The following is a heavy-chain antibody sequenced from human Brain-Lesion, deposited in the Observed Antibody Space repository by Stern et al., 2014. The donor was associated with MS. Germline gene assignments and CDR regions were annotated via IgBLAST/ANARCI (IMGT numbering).Heavy chain of an antibody. CDR1: GFTFSNYW. V-gene: IGHV3-74*02. J-gene: IGHJ5*01. CDR3: ARGERWFDS. CDR2: VNNDGRRT. D-gene: IGHD3-10*01. Sequence: QLVESGGGLVQPGGSLRLSCAASGFTFSNYWMHRVRQAPGKGLVWVSRVNNDGRRTSYADSVKGRFTMSRDNAKNTLYLQMNSLRVEDTAIYYCARGERWFDSWGQGTLVTVSS.